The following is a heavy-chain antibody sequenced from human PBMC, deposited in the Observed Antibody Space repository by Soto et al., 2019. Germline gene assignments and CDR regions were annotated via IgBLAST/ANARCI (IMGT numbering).Heavy chain of an antibody. CDR2: ISSSSITI. V-gene: IGHV3-48*02. CDR3: ARDEGGINTNFQGFDC. J-gene: IGHJ4*02. CDR1: GFTFNSYS. Sequence: SLRLSCAASGFTFNSYSMNWVRQAPGKGLEWVSYISSSSITIYYADSVRGRFTISRDNAKNSLYLQMNSLGDDDSAVYYCARDEGGINTNFQGFDCWGQGTVVTVSS. D-gene: IGHD4-4*01.